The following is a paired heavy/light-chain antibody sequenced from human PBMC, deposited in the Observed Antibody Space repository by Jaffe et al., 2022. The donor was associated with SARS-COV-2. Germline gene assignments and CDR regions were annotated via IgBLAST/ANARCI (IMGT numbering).Heavy chain of an antibody. CDR2: ISYDGSNK. D-gene: IGHD3-3*01. Sequence: QVQLVESGGGVVQPGRSLRLSCAASGFTFSSYGMHWVRQAPGKGLEWVAVISYDGSNKYYADSVKGRFTISRDNSKNTLYLQMNSLRAEDTAVYYCAKDLNGFWSGYYTDYYGMDVWGQGTTVTVSS. CDR3: AKDLNGFWSGYYTDYYGMDV. CDR1: GFTFSSYG. V-gene: IGHV3-30*18. J-gene: IGHJ6*02.
Light chain of an antibody. CDR2: DDS. Sequence: SYVLTQPPSVSVAPGQTARITCGGNNIGSKSVHWYQQKPGQAPVLVVYDDSDRPSGIPERFSGSNSGNTATLTISRVEAGDEADYYCQVWDSSSDHYVFGTGTKVTVL. V-gene: IGLV3-21*02. J-gene: IGLJ1*01. CDR1: NIGSKS. CDR3: QVWDSSSDHYV.